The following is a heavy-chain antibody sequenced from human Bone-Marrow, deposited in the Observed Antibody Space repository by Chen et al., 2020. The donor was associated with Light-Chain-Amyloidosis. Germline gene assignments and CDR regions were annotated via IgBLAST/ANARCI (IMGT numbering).Heavy chain of an antibody. Sequence: EVPLEQSGPEVNKPGESLKISCTGSGYTFPNYWIGWVRQMPGKGLEWMGVIYPDDSDARYSPSFEGQVTISADKSITTAYLQWRSLKASDTAMYYCARRRDGYNFDYWGQGTLVTVSS. V-gene: IGHV5-51*01. D-gene: IGHD5-12*01. CDR2: IYPDDSDA. CDR3: ARRRDGYNFDY. CDR1: GYTFPNYW. J-gene: IGHJ4*02.